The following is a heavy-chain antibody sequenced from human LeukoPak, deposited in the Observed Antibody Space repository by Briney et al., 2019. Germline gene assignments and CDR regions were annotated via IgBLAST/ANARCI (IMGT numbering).Heavy chain of an antibody. V-gene: IGHV4-39*07. CDR2: IYYSGST. J-gene: IGHJ5*02. CDR3: ARDKGGFGVNWFDP. D-gene: IGHD3-10*01. Sequence: PSETLSLTCTVSGGSISSSSYYWGWVRQPPGRGVEWIGSIYYSGSTYYNPSLKSRVTISVYTAKNQFSLKLSAVTAADTAVYYCARDKGGFGVNWFDPWGQGTLVTVSS. CDR1: GGSISSSSYY.